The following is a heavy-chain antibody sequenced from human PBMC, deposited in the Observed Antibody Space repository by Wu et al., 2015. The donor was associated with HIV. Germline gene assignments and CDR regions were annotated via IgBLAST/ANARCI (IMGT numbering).Heavy chain of an antibody. CDR2: MNPRSGNT. J-gene: IGHJ6*02. D-gene: IGHD2-2*01. Sequence: QVQLVQSGAEVKKPGASVKVSCKASGYTFTSYDINWVRQATGQGLEWMGWMNPRSGNTGYAQKFQGRVTMTRDTSISTANMELSSLRSEDTAVYYCTRGRQYLANAFYYGLDVWGQGTTVTVSS. V-gene: IGHV1-8*01. CDR3: TRGRQYLANAFYYGLDV. CDR1: GYTFTSYD.